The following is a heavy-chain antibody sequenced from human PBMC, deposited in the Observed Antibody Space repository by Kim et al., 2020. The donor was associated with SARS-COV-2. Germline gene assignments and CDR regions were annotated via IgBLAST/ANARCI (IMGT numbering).Heavy chain of an antibody. CDR3: ARVEITTALDY. D-gene: IGHD4-17*01. V-gene: IGHV4-30-2*05. J-gene: IGHJ4*02. Sequence: TYYNPALKSRVTISGDTSKNQFSLKLSSVTTADTAVYYCARVEITTALDYWGQGTLVTVSS. CDR2: T.